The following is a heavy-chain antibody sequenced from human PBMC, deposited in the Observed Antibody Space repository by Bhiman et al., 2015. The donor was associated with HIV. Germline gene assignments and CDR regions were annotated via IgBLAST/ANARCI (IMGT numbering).Heavy chain of an antibody. CDR2: IKQDGSEK. Sequence: VQLVESGGGLVKPGGSLRLSCAASGFTFRDYYMSWIRQAPGKGLEWVANIKQDGSEKHYVDSVKGRFTISRDNAKNSVYLQMNSLRAEDTAVYYCARDESHRRYALTVLDIWGQGTMVTVSS. J-gene: IGHJ3*02. V-gene: IGHV3-7*05. D-gene: IGHD1-14*01. CDR1: GFTFRDYY. CDR3: ARDESHRRYALTVLDI.